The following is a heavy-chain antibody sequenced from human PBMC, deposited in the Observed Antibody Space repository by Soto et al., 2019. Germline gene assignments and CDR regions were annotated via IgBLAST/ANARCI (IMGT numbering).Heavy chain of an antibody. D-gene: IGHD2-15*01. V-gene: IGHV1-3*01. CDR3: TNSYCSSVSCLGNY. Sequence: QVQLVQCGAEVKKPEASVKVSCKASGYSFSRLGMHWVRQAPGQRPEWMGWINAGNGNTKYSQKYQGRVTMTRDTSASTAYMELSSLTSEDTAVYYCTNSYCSSVSCLGNYWGQGTLVIVSS. CDR1: GYSFSRLG. CDR2: INAGNGNT. J-gene: IGHJ4*02.